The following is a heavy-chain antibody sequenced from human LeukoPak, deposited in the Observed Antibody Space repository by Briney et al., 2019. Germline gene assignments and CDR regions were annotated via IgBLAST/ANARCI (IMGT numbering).Heavy chain of an antibody. Sequence: SVKVSCKASGGTFSSYAISWVRQAPGQGLEWMGGIIPIFGTANYAQKFQGRVTITADESTSTAYMELSSLRSEDTAVYYCASRSRYYDFWSGKTGYYYYGMDVWGQGTTVTVSS. CDR3: ASRSRYYDFWSGKTGYYYYGMDV. V-gene: IGHV1-69*13. J-gene: IGHJ6*02. CDR1: GGTFSSYA. CDR2: IIPIFGTA. D-gene: IGHD3-3*01.